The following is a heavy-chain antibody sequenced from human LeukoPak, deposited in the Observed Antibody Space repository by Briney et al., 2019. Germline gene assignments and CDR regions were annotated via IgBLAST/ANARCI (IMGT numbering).Heavy chain of an antibody. CDR1: GFTVSSNY. D-gene: IGHD3-10*01. CDR2: IYSGGST. V-gene: IGHV3-66*01. CDR3: AKDLNLVRGVIITKRRGDYFDY. Sequence: GGSLRLSCAASGFTVSSNYMSWVRQAPGKGLEWVSVIYSGGSTYYADSVKGRFTISRDNSKNTLYLQMNSLRAEDTAVYYCAKDLNLVRGVIITKRRGDYFDYWGQGTLVTVSS. J-gene: IGHJ4*02.